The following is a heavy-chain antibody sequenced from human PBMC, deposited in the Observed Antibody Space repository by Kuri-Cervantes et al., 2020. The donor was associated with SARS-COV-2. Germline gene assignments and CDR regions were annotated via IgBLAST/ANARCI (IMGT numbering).Heavy chain of an antibody. CDR3: ARPGGFLDV. CDR2: IYHSGST. V-gene: IGHV4-38-2*01. CDR1: NFSISSTYY. Sequence: SETLSLTCAVSNFSISSTYYWGWVRQPPGKGLEWIGSIYHSGSTYYNPSLKSRVTISADTSKNQFSLKLSSVTAADTAMYYCARPGGFLDVWGKGTTVTVSS. D-gene: IGHD4-23*01. J-gene: IGHJ6*04.